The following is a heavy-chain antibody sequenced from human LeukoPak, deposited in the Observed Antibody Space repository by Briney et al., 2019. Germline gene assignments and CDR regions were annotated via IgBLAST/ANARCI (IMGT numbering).Heavy chain of an antibody. Sequence: GGSLRLSCAASGFNFSGYAMSWVRQAPGKGVEWVSAISGSGGSTYYADSVKGRFTISRDNSKNTLYLQVNSLRAEDTAVYYCAKGQTTVMAFDIWGQGTMVTVSS. D-gene: IGHD4-17*01. J-gene: IGHJ3*02. CDR1: GFNFSGYA. CDR3: AKGQTTVMAFDI. V-gene: IGHV3-23*01. CDR2: ISGSGGST.